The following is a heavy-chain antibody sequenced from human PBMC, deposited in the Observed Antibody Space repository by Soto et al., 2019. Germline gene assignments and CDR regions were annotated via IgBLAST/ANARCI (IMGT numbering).Heavy chain of an antibody. CDR1: GGSMNNYY. Sequence: SGTLSLTCSVSGGSMNNYYWSWIRQPPGKGLEYIGYIYYSGSTNYNSSLKSRVTISLDTSKNQFSLKLSSMTAADTAVYFCARIIILLWPRFDSWGQGTLVTVSS. J-gene: IGHJ4*02. CDR3: ARIIILLWPRFDS. D-gene: IGHD5-18*01. V-gene: IGHV4-59*01. CDR2: IYYSGST.